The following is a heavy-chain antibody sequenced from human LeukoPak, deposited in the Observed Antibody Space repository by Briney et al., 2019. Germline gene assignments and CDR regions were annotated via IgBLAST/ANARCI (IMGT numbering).Heavy chain of an antibody. CDR2: MNPNSGNT. Sequence: GASVKVSCKASVYTFTSYDINWVRQATGQGLEWMGWMNPNSGNTGYTQKFQGRVTMTRNTSISTAYMELSSLRSEDTAVYYCARAVTTIAPNWFDPWGQGTLVTVSS. CDR1: VYTFTSYD. J-gene: IGHJ5*02. D-gene: IGHD4-11*01. CDR3: ARAVTTIAPNWFDP. V-gene: IGHV1-8*01.